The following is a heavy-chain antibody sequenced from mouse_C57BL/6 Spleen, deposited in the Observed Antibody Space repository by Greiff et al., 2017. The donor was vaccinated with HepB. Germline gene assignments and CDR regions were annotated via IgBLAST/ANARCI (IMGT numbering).Heavy chain of an antibody. CDR3: ARYSLLYAMDY. CDR1: GFTFTDYY. J-gene: IGHJ4*01. V-gene: IGHV7-3*01. Sequence: EVKLQESGGGLVQPGGSLSLSCAASGFTFTDYYMSWVRQPPGKALEWLGFIRNKANGYTTEYSASVKGRFTISRANYQSILYLQMNALRAEDSATYYCARYSLLYAMDYWGQGTSVTVSS. CDR2: IRNKANGYTT. D-gene: IGHD2-10*01.